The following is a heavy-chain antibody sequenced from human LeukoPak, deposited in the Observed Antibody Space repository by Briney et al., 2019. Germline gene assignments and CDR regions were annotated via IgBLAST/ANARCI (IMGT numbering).Heavy chain of an antibody. D-gene: IGHD3-3*01. J-gene: IGHJ4*02. CDR3: ARGITYYDFWSGLGY. V-gene: IGHV1-2*02. CDR1: GYTFTGYY. CDR2: INPNSGGT. Sequence: GASVKVSCKASGYTFTGYYMHWVRQAPGQGLEWMGWINPNSGGTNYAQKFQGRVTMTRDTSISTAYMELSRLRSDDTAVYYCARGITYYDFWSGLGYWGQGTLVTVSS.